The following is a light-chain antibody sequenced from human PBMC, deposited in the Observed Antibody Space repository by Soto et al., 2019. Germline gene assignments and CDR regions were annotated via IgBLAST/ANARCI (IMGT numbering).Light chain of an antibody. V-gene: IGKV3-15*01. Sequence: EIMMTQSPGTLSVSPGDRATLSCRASQSLNSNLAWYQQKPGQAPRLLIYGASTRATGIPARFSGSGSGTEFTLTISSLQSEDFAVYYCQQYNNWPRTFGQGTKVDIK. CDR3: QQYNNWPRT. CDR2: GAS. CDR1: QSLNSN. J-gene: IGKJ1*01.